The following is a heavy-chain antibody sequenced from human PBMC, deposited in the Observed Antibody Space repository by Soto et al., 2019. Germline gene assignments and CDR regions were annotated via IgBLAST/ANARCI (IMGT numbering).Heavy chain of an antibody. CDR2: IDPSDSYT. CDR1: GYSFTSYW. CDR3: AVRVGARHSSGWPAVYYYGMDV. J-gene: IGHJ6*02. Sequence: PGESLKISCKGSGYSFTSYWIGWVRQMPGKGLEWMGRIDPSDSYTNYSPSFQGHVTISADKSISTAYLQWSSLKASDTAMYYCAVRVGARHSSGWPAVYYYGMDVWGQGTTVTVSS. V-gene: IGHV5-10-1*01. D-gene: IGHD6-19*01.